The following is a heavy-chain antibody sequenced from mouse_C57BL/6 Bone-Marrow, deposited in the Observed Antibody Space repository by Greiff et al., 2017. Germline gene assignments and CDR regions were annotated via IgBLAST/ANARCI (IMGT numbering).Heavy chain of an antibody. CDR1: GYTFTSYW. D-gene: IGHD2-10*01. Sequence: VQLQQPGAELVKPGASVKMSCKASGYTFTSYWITWVKQRPGQGLGWIGDIYPGSGSTNYNEKFKSKATLTVDTSSSTAYMQLSSLTSEDSAVYYCARPYYGNYWYFDVWGTGTTVTVSS. CDR3: ARPYYGNYWYFDV. V-gene: IGHV1-55*01. CDR2: IYPGSGST. J-gene: IGHJ1*03.